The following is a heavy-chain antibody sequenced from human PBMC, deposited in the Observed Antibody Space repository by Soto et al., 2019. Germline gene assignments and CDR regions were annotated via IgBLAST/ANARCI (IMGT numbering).Heavy chain of an antibody. CDR2: IIPILGIA. Sequence: QVQLVQCGAEVKKPGSSVKVSCKASRGTFSSYTISWVRQAHGQGLEWMGRIIPILGIANYAQKFQGRVTITADKSTSTAYMELSSLRSEVTAVYYCASGIDSGPGGVWGQGTTVTVSS. J-gene: IGHJ6*02. D-gene: IGHD5-12*01. CDR1: RGTFSSYT. V-gene: IGHV1-69*02. CDR3: ASGIDSGPGGV.